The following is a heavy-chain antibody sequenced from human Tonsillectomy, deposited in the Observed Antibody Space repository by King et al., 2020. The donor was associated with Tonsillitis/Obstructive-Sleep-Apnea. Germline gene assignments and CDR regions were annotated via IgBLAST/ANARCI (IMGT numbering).Heavy chain of an antibody. D-gene: IGHD5-12*01. CDR1: GGSITSSGHY. CDR2: IIYSGST. V-gene: IGHV4-39*01. CDR3: AVGGYSGD. J-gene: IGHJ4*02. Sequence: QLQESGPGLVKPSETLSLTCTVSGGSITSSGHYWNWIRQPPGKGREWIGSIIYSGSTHYNPSLKSRITISADTSKNQFSLTLTSVTAADTAVYYCAVGGYSGDWGQGTLVTVSS.